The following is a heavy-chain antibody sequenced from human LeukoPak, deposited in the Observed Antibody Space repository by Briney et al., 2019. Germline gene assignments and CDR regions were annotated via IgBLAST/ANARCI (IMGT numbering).Heavy chain of an antibody. D-gene: IGHD3-22*01. CDR3: ARHGGYYDSSGY. Sequence: SETLSLTCAVYGGSFSGYYWSWIRQPPGKGLEWIGEINHSGSTNYNPSLKSRVTISVDTSKNQFSLKLSSVTAADTAVYYCARHGGYYDSSGYWGQGTLVTVSS. CDR1: GGSFSGYY. V-gene: IGHV4-34*01. J-gene: IGHJ4*02. CDR2: INHSGST.